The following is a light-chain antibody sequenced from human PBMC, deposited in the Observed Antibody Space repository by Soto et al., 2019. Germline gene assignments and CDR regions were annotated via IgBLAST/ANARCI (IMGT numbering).Light chain of an antibody. V-gene: IGKV3-15*01. CDR1: QGVSRK. J-gene: IGKJ1*01. CDR3: QEYNSYSLT. Sequence: DIVMTQSPATLSVAPGERVTFSCRASQGVSRKLAWYQHKPGQAPRLLISGASTGATGIPARFSGSGSGTEFTLTISSLQSEDCATYYCQEYNSYSLTFGRGTKVEIK. CDR2: GAS.